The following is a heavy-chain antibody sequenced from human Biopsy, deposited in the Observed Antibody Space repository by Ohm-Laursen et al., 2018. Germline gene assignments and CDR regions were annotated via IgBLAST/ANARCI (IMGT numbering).Heavy chain of an antibody. CDR3: ARDRGQNYYDSTGYYNGMDV. V-gene: IGHV3-9*01. D-gene: IGHD3-22*01. CDR2: ISWTSRNV. CDR1: GFRFDDYA. J-gene: IGHJ6*02. Sequence: SLRLSCAASGFRFDDYAMHWVRQRPGKGLEWVSGISWTSRNVGYADSVKGRFTITRDNAKKSLYLQMNSLRPEDTALYYCARDRGQNYYDSTGYYNGMDVWGQGATVTVAS.